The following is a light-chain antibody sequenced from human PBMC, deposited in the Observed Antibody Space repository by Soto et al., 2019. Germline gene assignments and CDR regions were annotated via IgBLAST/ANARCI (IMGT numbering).Light chain of an antibody. CDR3: QQHSNWPPYT. Sequence: EIVLTQSPATLSLSPGERATLPCRASQSVSSYLAWYQQKPGQAPRLLIYDASNRATGIPARFSGSGSGTDFTLTISSLEPEDFAVYYCQQHSNWPPYTFGQGTKLEIK. CDR1: QSVSSY. CDR2: DAS. J-gene: IGKJ2*01. V-gene: IGKV3-11*01.